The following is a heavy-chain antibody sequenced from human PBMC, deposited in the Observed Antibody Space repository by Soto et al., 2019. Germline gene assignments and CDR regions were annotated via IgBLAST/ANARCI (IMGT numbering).Heavy chain of an antibody. CDR2: ISKDGSNK. CDR3: AKETGPQGGFDY. J-gene: IGHJ4*02. Sequence: PGGSLRLSCAACGFTFSNYAMHWVRQAPGKGLEWVAVISKDGSNKYYGDFVKGRVTISRDSSKNTLYLQMNSLRDEDTAVYYCAKETGPQGGFDYWGQGTLVTVSS. D-gene: IGHD3-9*01. V-gene: IGHV3-30*18. CDR1: GFTFSNYA.